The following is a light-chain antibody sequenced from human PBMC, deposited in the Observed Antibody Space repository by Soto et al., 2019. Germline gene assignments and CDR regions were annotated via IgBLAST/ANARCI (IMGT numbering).Light chain of an antibody. CDR1: SSDVGGYNY. Sequence: QPVLTQPASVSGSPGQSITISCTGTSSDVGGYNYVSWYQQHPGKAPKLMIYDVSNRPSGVSNRFSGSKSGNTASLTISGLQAEDEADYYCNSYTSSSTRVFGGGTKLTVL. CDR3: NSYTSSSTRV. CDR2: DVS. V-gene: IGLV2-14*03. J-gene: IGLJ3*02.